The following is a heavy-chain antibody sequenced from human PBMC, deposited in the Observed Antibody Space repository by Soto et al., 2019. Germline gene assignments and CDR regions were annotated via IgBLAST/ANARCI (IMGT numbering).Heavy chain of an antibody. CDR2: IYYSGST. J-gene: IGHJ5*02. D-gene: IGHD3-9*01. CDR1: GGSISSYY. Sequence: SETLSLTCTVSGGSISSYYWSWIRQTPGKGLEWIGYIYYSGSTNYNPSLKSRVTISVDTSKNQFSLKLSSVTAADTALYYCARTRGFDWLLAFEPWGQGTLVTVSS. V-gene: IGHV4-59*01. CDR3: ARTRGFDWLLAFEP.